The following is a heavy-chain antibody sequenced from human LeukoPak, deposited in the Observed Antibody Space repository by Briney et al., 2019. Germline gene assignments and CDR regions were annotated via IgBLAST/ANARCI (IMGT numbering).Heavy chain of an antibody. Sequence: GASVKVSCKVSGYTLTELSMHWVRQAPGKGLEWMGGFDPEDGETIYAQKFQGRVTMTGDTSTDTAYMELSSLRSEDTAVYYCATDLHGSGSYSAFDYWGQGTLVTVSS. CDR3: ATDLHGSGSYSAFDY. D-gene: IGHD3-10*01. J-gene: IGHJ4*02. CDR1: GYTLTELS. CDR2: FDPEDGET. V-gene: IGHV1-24*01.